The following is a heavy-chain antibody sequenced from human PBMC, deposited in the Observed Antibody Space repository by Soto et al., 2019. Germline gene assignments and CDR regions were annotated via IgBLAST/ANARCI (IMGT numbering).Heavy chain of an antibody. V-gene: IGHV3-49*03. D-gene: IGHD5-18*01. CDR2: IRSESYDETT. CDR1: GFTLGDYA. CDR3: ARARIGYSYSYYYFYYMDV. J-gene: IGHJ6*03. Sequence: GGSLRLSCTASGFTLGDYAMNWFRQAPGKGLEWVGFIRSESYDETTEYAASVKGRFTISRDDSRSIAYLQMYSLKTEDTAVYYCARARIGYSYSYYYFYYMDVWGKGTTVTVSS.